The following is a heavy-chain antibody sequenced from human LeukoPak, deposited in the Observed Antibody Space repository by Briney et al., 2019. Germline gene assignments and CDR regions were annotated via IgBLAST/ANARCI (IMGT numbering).Heavy chain of an antibody. CDR3: ARANGDYEDAFDI. V-gene: IGHV3-13*01. CDR2: IGTADDT. J-gene: IGHJ3*02. D-gene: IGHD4-17*01. CDR1: GFTFSSYD. Sequence: GGSLRLSCAASGFTFSSYDMHWVRQATGKGLEWVSGIGTADDTYDPGSVKGRFTISRENAKNSLYLQMNSLRAGDTAVYYCARANGDYEDAFDIWGQGTMVTVSS.